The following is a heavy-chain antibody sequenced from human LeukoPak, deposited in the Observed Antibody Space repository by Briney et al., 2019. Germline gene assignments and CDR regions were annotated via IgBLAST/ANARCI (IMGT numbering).Heavy chain of an antibody. Sequence: ASVKVSCKASGYTFTSYDINWVRQATGQGLEWMGWMNPNTVNAGYAQKFQGRVTMTRDTSISTAYMELSSLSSEDTAVYYCTRGHYYDSSGYHTAPFDYWGQGTLVTVSS. D-gene: IGHD3-22*01. CDR1: GYTFTSYD. V-gene: IGHV1-8*01. J-gene: IGHJ4*02. CDR3: TRGHYYDSSGYHTAPFDY. CDR2: MNPNTVNA.